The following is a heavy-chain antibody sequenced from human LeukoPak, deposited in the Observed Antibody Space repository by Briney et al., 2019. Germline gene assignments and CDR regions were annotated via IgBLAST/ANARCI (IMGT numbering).Heavy chain of an antibody. Sequence: GASVTVSCKASGYTFTSYYMHWVRQAPGQGLEWMGIINPSGGSTSYAQKFQGRVTMTRDMSTSTVYMELSSLRSEDTAVYYCARAQSGDYPYYYYYYMDVWGKGTTVTISS. J-gene: IGHJ6*03. CDR2: INPSGGST. CDR1: GYTFTSYY. CDR3: ARAQSGDYPYYYYYYMDV. D-gene: IGHD4-17*01. V-gene: IGHV1-46*01.